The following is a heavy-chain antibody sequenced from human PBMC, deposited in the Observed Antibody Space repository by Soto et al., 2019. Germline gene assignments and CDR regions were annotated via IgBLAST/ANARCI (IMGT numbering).Heavy chain of an antibody. J-gene: IGHJ6*02. V-gene: IGHV1-69*06. D-gene: IGHD1-26*01. CDR1: GGTFSSYA. Sequence: SVKVSCKASGGTFSSYAISWVRQAPGQGLEWMGGIIPIFGTTNYARRFQGRVTITADKSTSTAYMELRSLRSEDTAVYYCARGTRSGSYYYYGLDVWGQGTKVTVYS. CDR2: IIPIFGTT. CDR3: ARGTRSGSYYYYGLDV.